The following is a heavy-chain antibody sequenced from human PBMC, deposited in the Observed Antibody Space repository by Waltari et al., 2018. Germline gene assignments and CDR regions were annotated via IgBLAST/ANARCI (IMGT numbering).Heavy chain of an antibody. V-gene: IGHV4-38-2*01. CDR1: GYSISSGYY. J-gene: IGHJ4*02. D-gene: IGHD6-13*01. CDR2: IYHSGST. CDR3: ASHPAAAPGEGYFDY. Sequence: QVQLQESGPGLVKPSETLSLTCAVSGYSISSGYYWGWIRQPPGKGLEWIGSIYHSGSTYYNPSLKSRVTISVDTSKNQFSLKLSSVTAADTAVYYCASHPAAAPGEGYFDYWGQGTLVTVSS.